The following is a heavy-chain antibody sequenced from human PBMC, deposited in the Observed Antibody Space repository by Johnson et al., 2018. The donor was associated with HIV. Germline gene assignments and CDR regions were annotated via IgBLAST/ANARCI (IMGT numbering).Heavy chain of an antibody. V-gene: IGHV3-30-3*01. CDR1: GFTFSSYA. CDR3: ARVQLNLGNLLWFGELNTPRAFDI. Sequence: QMLLVESGGGVVQPGRSLRLSCAASGFTFSSYAMHWVRQAPGKGLEWVAVISYDGSNKYYADSVKGRFTISRDNSKNTLYLQMKSLRAEDTAVYYCARVQLNLGNLLWFGELNTPRAFDIWGQGTMVTVSS. J-gene: IGHJ3*02. D-gene: IGHD3-10*01. CDR2: ISYDGSNK.